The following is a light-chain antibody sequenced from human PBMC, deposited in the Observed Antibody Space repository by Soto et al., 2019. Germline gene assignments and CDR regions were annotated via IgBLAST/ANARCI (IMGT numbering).Light chain of an antibody. V-gene: IGKV3-20*01. J-gene: IGKJ1*01. CDR2: TTS. CDR3: QQYGGSPWT. CDR1: QVVTRNY. Sequence: EIVLTQSPGSLSLSPGERATLSCRASQVVTRNYLAWYQQKHGQAPRLLIYTTSSRATGVPERFSGSGSGTAFPLTISRLEPEDSAVYYCQQYGGSPWTFGQGTKVEI.